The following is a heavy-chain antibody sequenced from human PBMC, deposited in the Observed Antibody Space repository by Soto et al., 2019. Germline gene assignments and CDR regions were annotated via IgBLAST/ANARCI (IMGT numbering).Heavy chain of an antibody. J-gene: IGHJ6*02. CDR1: GFSFSHAW. V-gene: IGHV3-15*01. CDR2: ISSRVHGATA. D-gene: IGHD3-10*01. CDR3: TTRGNYYYYYGIDA. Sequence: GGSLRLSCAAAGFSFSHAWMTWVRQAPGKGLEWVGHISSRVHGATADYAAPVKGRFTISRDDSESTLYLEMNSLKTEDTGIYYCTTRGNYYYYYGIDAWGQGTTVTVSS.